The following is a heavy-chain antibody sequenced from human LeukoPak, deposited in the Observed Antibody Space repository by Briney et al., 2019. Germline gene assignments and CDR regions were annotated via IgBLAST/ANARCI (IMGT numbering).Heavy chain of an antibody. CDR2: ISDSGGST. CDR3: ATALQLLGGY. CDR1: GSTFSSYA. V-gene: IGHV3-23*01. D-gene: IGHD2-2*01. J-gene: IGHJ4*02. Sequence: PGGSLRLSCAASGSTFSSYAMSWVRQAPGKGLEWVSTISDSGGSTYYADSVKGRFTISRDNSKNTLYLQMNSLRAEDTAVYYCATALQLLGGYWGQGTLVTVSS.